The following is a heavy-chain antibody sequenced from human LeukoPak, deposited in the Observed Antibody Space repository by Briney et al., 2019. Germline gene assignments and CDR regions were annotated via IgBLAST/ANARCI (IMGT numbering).Heavy chain of an antibody. CDR2: IQSKADGGTP. CDR3: TAVYY. V-gene: IGHV3-15*01. Sequence: GGSLRLSCAARGFTFSDTWMSWVRQSPGQGLEWVGRIQSKADGGTPAYAVPVKGRFIISRDDSKNTVYLQMDSLKIEDTGVYYCTAVYYWGQGTVVTVAS. CDR1: GFTFSDTW. J-gene: IGHJ4*02.